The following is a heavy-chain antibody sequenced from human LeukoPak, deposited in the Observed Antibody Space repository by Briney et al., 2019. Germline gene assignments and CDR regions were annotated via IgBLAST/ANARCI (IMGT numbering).Heavy chain of an antibody. CDR1: GGTFISYA. D-gene: IGHD5-12*01. J-gene: IGHJ4*02. CDR3: ARNQPCSDIVATIMYYFHY. V-gene: IGHV1-69*04. CDR2: IIPIFGIA. Sequence: SVKVSCKPSGGTFISYAISWVRQAPGQGLEWMGRIIPIFGIANYAQKFQGRVTITADKSTSTAYMELSSLRSEDTAVYYCARNQPCSDIVATIMYYFHYWGQGTLVTVCS.